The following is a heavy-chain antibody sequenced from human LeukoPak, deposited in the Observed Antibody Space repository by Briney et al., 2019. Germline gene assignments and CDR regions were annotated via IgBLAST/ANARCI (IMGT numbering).Heavy chain of an antibody. D-gene: IGHD6-13*01. J-gene: IGHJ4*02. CDR1: GFTFSSYW. CDR3: ARRSIAAAGGIDY. V-gene: IGHV3-7*01. Sequence: GGSLRLSCAASGFTFSSYWMSWVRQAPGKGLEWVANIKQDGSEKYYVDSVKGRFTISRDNAKNSLHLQMNSLRAEDTAVYYCARRSIAAAGGIDYWGQGTLVTVSS. CDR2: IKQDGSEK.